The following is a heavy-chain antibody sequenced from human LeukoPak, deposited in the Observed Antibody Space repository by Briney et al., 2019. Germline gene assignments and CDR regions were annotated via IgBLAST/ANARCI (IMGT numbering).Heavy chain of an antibody. CDR3: ATHMETYDSSGYYFDY. J-gene: IGHJ4*02. CDR2: IIPIFGTA. CDR1: GGTFSSYA. Sequence: SVKVSCKASGGTFSSYAISWVRQAPGQGLEWMGGIIPIFGTANYAQKFQGRVTMTEDTSTDTAYMELSSLRSEDTAVYYCATHMETYDSSGYYFDYWGQGTLVTVSS. V-gene: IGHV1-69*06. D-gene: IGHD3-22*01.